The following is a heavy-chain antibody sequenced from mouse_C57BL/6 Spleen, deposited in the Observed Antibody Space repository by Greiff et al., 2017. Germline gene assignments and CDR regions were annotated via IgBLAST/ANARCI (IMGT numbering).Heavy chain of an antibody. J-gene: IGHJ4*01. CDR3: ARDAYDGGYYAMDY. CDR2: ISNGGGST. Sequence: EVQGVESGGGLVQPGGSLKLSCAASGFTFSDYYMYWVRQTPEKRLEWVAYISNGGGSTYYPDTVKGRFTISRDNAKNTLYLQMSRLKSEDTAMYYCARDAYDGGYYAMDYWGQGTSVTVSS. CDR1: GFTFSDYY. D-gene: IGHD2-2*01. V-gene: IGHV5-12*01.